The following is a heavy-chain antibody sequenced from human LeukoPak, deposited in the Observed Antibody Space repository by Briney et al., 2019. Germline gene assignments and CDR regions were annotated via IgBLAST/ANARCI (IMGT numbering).Heavy chain of an antibody. D-gene: IGHD6-19*01. Sequence: SQTLSLTCTVSGGSISSGSYYWSWIRQPAGKGLEWIGRIYTSGSTNYNPSLKSRVTMSVDTSKNQFSLKLSSVTAADTAVYYCASSGLEYWGQGTLVTVSS. CDR3: ASSGLEY. CDR1: GGSISSGSYY. J-gene: IGHJ4*02. CDR2: IYTSGST. V-gene: IGHV4-61*02.